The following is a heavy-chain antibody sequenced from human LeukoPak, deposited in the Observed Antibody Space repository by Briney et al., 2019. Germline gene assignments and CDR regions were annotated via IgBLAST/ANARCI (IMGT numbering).Heavy chain of an antibody. J-gene: IGHJ6*03. CDR3: ARHGSITMIRGRLRYYYMDV. CDR1: GFTVSSNY. CDR2: IYSGDNT. V-gene: IGHV3-53*01. Sequence: PGGSLGLSCAASGFTVSSNYMSWVRQAPGKGLEWVSVIYSGDNTYYADSVEGRFTISRDNSKNTLYLQMNSLRAEDTAVYYCARHGSITMIRGRLRYYYMDVWGKGTTVTISS. D-gene: IGHD3-10*01.